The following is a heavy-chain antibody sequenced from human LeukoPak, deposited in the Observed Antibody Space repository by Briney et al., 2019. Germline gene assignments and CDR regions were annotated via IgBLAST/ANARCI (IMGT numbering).Heavy chain of an antibody. V-gene: IGHV1-46*01. CDR2: INPSGGST. D-gene: IGHD2/OR15-2a*01. J-gene: IGHJ4*02. CDR3: AREGPRGNSQFDY. CDR1: GYTFTRYY. Sequence: ASVKVSCKASGYTFTRYYLHCVRQAPGQGLEWMGIINPSGGSTRYAQKFQGRVTMTRDTSTSTVYMELKSLRSEDTAIYYCAREGPRGNSQFDYWGQGTLVTVSS.